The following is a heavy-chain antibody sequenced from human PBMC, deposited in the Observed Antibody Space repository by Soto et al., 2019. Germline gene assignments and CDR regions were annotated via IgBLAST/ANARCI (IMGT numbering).Heavy chain of an antibody. Sequence: DVQLVESGGGLVQPGGSLRLSCAASGFTFDDYSMHWVQQAPGRGLEWVSGISWHSGSIDYADSVKGRFTISRDNAKNFLYLEMNSLRPEDTALYYCARGDLGAVAGYFEYWGQGTLVTVSS. CDR3: ARGDLGAVAGYFEY. V-gene: IGHV3-9*01. CDR2: ISWHSGSI. D-gene: IGHD6-19*01. J-gene: IGHJ4*02. CDR1: GFTFDDYS.